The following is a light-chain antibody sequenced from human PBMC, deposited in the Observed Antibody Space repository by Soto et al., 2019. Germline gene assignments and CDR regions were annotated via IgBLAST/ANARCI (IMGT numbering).Light chain of an antibody. Sequence: DSQLTQSPSTMSASVVDIVIITRRSSQSSSSWLAWYQQKPGKVPNILIYAAYNVYTGVQSRFSGSRSGTEFTLTISSLQPEELASYYCLQDYGDPWTFGQGNQG. CDR2: AAY. CDR3: LQDYGDPWT. V-gene: IGKV1-5*01. J-gene: IGKJ1*01. CDR1: QSSSSW.